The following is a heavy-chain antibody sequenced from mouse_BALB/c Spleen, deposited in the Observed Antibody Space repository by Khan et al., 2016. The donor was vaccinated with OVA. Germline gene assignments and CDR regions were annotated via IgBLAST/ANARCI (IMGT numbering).Heavy chain of an antibody. CDR1: GYSITSGYV. Sequence: QLEESGPGLVKPSQSLSLTCTVTGYSITSGYVWNWIRQFPGNKLEFMGYISYSGSTNYNPSLKSRISITRDTSKNQVFLQLNSVTTEDTATYYCARTARIKYWGQGTTLTVSS. J-gene: IGHJ2*01. CDR2: ISYSGST. V-gene: IGHV3-2*02. CDR3: ARTARIKY. D-gene: IGHD1-2*01.